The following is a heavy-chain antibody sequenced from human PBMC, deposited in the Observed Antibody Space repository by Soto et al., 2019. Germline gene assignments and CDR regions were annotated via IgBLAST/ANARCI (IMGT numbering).Heavy chain of an antibody. Sequence: QVQLVESGGGVVQPGRSLRLSCAASGFTFSSYGMHWVRQAPGKGLEWVAVISYDGSNKYYADSVKGRFTISRDNSKNTLYLQMNSLRAEDTAVYYCAKGRWTDSWELLRDYFDYWGQGTLVTVSS. V-gene: IGHV3-30*18. J-gene: IGHJ4*02. D-gene: IGHD1-26*01. CDR1: GFTFSSYG. CDR2: ISYDGSNK. CDR3: AKGRWTDSWELLRDYFDY.